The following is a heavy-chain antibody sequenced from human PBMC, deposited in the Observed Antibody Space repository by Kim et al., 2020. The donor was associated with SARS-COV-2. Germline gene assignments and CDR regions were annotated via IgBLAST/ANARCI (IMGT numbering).Heavy chain of an antibody. CDR1: GFTFNSYW. CDR3: ARDRYGSGTSDC. D-gene: IGHD3-10*01. Sequence: GGSLRLSCAASGFTFNSYWMSWVRQAPGKGLEWVANINQDGGEKYYVGSVEGRFTISRDNGNNSVYLQMNSLRAEDTAVYYCARDRYGSGTSDCWGQGTL. CDR2: INQDGGEK. V-gene: IGHV3-7*01. J-gene: IGHJ4*02.